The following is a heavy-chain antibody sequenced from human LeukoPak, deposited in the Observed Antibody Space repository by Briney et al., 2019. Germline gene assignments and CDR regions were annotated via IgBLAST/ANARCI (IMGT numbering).Heavy chain of an antibody. J-gene: IGHJ2*01. Sequence: ASVKVSGKASGYTFTSYDINWVRQATGQGLEWMGWMTPNSGYTGYAQKFQGRVTITRNTSITTAYMELSSLRFEDAAVYYCARGRDGYNFGYFDLWGRGTLVTVSS. D-gene: IGHD5-24*01. CDR1: GYTFTSYD. CDR2: MTPNSGYT. CDR3: ARGRDGYNFGYFDL. V-gene: IGHV1-8*03.